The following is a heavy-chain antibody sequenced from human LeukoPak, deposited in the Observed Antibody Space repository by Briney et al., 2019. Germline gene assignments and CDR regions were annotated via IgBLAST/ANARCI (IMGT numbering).Heavy chain of an antibody. V-gene: IGHV4-39*02. CDR1: GGSISSSSYH. Sequence: SETLALTCSVSGGSISSSSYHWGWIRQSPGKGLEWIGSMYYRGTTYENSSLKSRLTLSIDTSNNHFSLKLTSVTAADTAVYFCAREYSRSVVAGSRPDLWGQGLLATVSS. CDR2: MYYRGTT. CDR3: AREYSRSVVAGSRPDL. D-gene: IGHD2-21*01. J-gene: IGHJ4*02.